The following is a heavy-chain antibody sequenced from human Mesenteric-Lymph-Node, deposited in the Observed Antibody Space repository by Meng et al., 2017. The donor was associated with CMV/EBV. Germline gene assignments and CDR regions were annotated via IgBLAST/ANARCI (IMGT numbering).Heavy chain of an antibody. J-gene: IGHJ5*02. CDR2: INSDGSST. V-gene: IGHV3-74*01. CDR1: GFTFSSYW. CDR3: AKDRLRRHTENWFDP. Sequence: GESLRLSCAASGFTFSSYWMHWVRQAPGKGLVWVSRINSDGSSTSYADSVRGRFTISRDNAKNTLYLQMNSLRAEDTAVYYCAKDRLRRHTENWFDPWGQGTLVTVSS. D-gene: IGHD5-12*01.